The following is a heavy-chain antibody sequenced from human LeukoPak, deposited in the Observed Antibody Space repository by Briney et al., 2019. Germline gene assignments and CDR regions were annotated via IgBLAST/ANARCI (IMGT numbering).Heavy chain of an antibody. CDR1: GFTFSSYA. D-gene: IGHD3-9*01. V-gene: IGHV3-23*01. Sequence: PGGSLRLSCAASGFTFSSYAMSWVRQAPGKGLEWVSAISGSGGSTYYADSVNGRFTISRDNSKNTLYLQMNSLRAEDTAVYYCAKDPELRYSHDFDYWGQGTLVTVSS. CDR2: ISGSGGST. J-gene: IGHJ4*02. CDR3: AKDPELRYSHDFDY.